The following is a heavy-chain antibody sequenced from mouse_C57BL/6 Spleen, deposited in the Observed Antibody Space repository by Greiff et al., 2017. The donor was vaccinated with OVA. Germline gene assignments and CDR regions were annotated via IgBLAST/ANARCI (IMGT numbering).Heavy chain of an antibody. CDR3: AKGGTVVADYFDY. D-gene: IGHD1-1*01. Sequence: QVQLKESGPGLVQPSQSLSITCTVSGFSLTSYGVHWVRQSPGKGLEWLGVIWRGGSTDYNAAFMSRLSITKDNSKSQVFFKMNSLQADDTAIYYCAKGGTVVADYFDYWGQGTTLTVSS. CDR1: GFSLTSYG. CDR2: IWRGGST. V-gene: IGHV2-5*01. J-gene: IGHJ2*01.